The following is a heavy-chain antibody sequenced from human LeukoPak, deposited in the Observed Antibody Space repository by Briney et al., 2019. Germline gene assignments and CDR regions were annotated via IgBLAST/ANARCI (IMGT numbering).Heavy chain of an antibody. CDR1: GFTFSSYA. CDR3: AKDRLDAIDY. D-gene: IGHD6-19*01. V-gene: IGHV3-23*01. J-gene: IGHJ4*02. CDR2: ISGRGGST. Sequence: PGGSLRLSCAASGFTFSSYAMHWVRQAPGKGLEWVSAISGRGGSTYYADSVKGRFTISRDNSKNTLYLQMNSLRAEDTAVYYCAKDRLDAIDYWGQGTLVTVSS.